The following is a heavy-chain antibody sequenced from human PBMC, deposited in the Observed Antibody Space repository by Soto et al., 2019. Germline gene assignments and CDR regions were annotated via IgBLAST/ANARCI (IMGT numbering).Heavy chain of an antibody. J-gene: IGHJ5*02. V-gene: IGHV4-59*01. CDR2: IYYSGST. Sequence: SETLSLTCTVSGGSISSYYWSWIRQPPGKGLEWIGYIYYSGSTNYNPSLRSRVTISVDTSKNQFSLKLSSVTAADTAVYYCARTPYSGYFYFAPRGQGTLVTVSS. CDR1: GGSISSYY. CDR3: ARTPYSGYFYFAP. D-gene: IGHD3-22*01.